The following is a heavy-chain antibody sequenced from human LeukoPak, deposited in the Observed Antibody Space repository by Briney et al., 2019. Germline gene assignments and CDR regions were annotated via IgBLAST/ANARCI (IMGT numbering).Heavy chain of an antibody. CDR1: GFTVSSNY. Sequence: GGSLRLSCAASGFTVSSNYMSWVRQAPGKGLEWVSVIYSGGSTYYADSVKGRFTISRDNSKNTLYLQMNSLRAEDTAVYYCAREPTTRGSSWFRAAFDIWGQGTMVNVSS. D-gene: IGHD6-13*01. V-gene: IGHV3-53*01. CDR3: AREPTTRGSSWFRAAFDI. CDR2: IYSGGST. J-gene: IGHJ3*02.